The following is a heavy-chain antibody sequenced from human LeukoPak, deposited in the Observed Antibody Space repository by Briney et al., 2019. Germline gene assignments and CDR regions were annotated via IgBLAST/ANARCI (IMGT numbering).Heavy chain of an antibody. V-gene: IGHV3-23*01. Sequence: GGSLRLSCAASGFTFSSYAMSWVRQAPGKGLEWVSAISGSGGSTYYADSVKGRFTISRDNSKNTLYLQMNSLRAEDTAVYYCAKAPSGAPGCYYYGMDVWGQGTTVTVSS. D-gene: IGHD1-14*01. CDR3: AKAPSGAPGCYYYGMDV. CDR1: GFTFSSYA. CDR2: ISGSGGST. J-gene: IGHJ6*02.